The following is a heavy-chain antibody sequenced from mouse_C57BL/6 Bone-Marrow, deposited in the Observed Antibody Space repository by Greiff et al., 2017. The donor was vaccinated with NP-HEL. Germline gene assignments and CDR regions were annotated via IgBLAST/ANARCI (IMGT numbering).Heavy chain of an antibody. J-gene: IGHJ2*01. Sequence: DVHLVESGGGLVQPGGSLKLSCAASGFTFSDYYMYWVRQTPEKRLEWVAYISNGGGSTYYPDTVKGRFTISRDNAKNTLYLQMSRLKSEDTAMYYCARGFDYWGQGTTLTVSS. V-gene: IGHV5-12*01. CDR1: GFTFSDYY. CDR2: ISNGGGST. CDR3: ARGFDY.